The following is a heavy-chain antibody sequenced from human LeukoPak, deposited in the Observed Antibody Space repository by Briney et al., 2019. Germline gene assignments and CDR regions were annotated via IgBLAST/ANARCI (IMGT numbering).Heavy chain of an antibody. J-gene: IGHJ4*02. CDR1: GGSLSTYY. CDR2: TYYSGRT. D-gene: IGHD4-17*01. V-gene: IGHV4-59*01. CDR3: ARVPTVTFFDY. Sequence: SETLSLTCTVSGGSLSTYYWSWIRQPPGKGLEWIGYTYYSGRTNYNPSLKSRVTISVDTSKNQFSLKLSSVTAADTAVYYCARVPTVTFFDYWGQGTLVTVSS.